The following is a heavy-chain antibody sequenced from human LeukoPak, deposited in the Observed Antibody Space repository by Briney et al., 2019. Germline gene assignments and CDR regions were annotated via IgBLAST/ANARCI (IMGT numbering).Heavy chain of an antibody. CDR2: ISSSGGTI. J-gene: IGHJ3*01. D-gene: IGHD6-6*01. CDR1: GFTFSSYT. Sequence: GGSLRLSCAASGFTFSSYTMSWVRQAPGKGLEWVSYISSSGGTIYYADSVKGRFTISRNNAKNSLYLQINSLRAEDTAVYYCARSSYSSSSSVWGQGTMVTVSS. CDR3: ARSSYSSSSSV. V-gene: IGHV3-48*01.